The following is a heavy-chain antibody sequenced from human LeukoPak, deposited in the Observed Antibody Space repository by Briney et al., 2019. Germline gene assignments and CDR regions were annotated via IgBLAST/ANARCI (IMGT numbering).Heavy chain of an antibody. CDR3: ARGVLRYLEWSFDY. J-gene: IGHJ4*02. D-gene: IGHD3-3*01. V-gene: IGHV4-59*01. CDR1: GGSISGWY. CDR2: IYDSGNT. Sequence: SETLSLTCTVSGGSISGWYWSWIRQPPGKGLEWIGSIYDSGNTKYNPSLKSRVTISVEISKNQVSLNLSSVTAADTAVYYCARGVLRYLEWSFDYWGQGTLVTVSS.